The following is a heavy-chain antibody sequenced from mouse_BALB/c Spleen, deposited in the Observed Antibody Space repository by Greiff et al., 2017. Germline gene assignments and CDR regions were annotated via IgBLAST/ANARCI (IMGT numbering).Heavy chain of an antibody. CDR1: GFAFSSYD. CDR2: ISSGGGST. D-gene: IGHD1-2*01. V-gene: IGHV5-12-1*01. J-gene: IGHJ4*01. CDR3: ARHGLRLRAMDY. Sequence: EVQRVESGGGLVKPGGSLKLSCAASGFAFSSYDMSWVRQTPEKRLEWVAYISSGGGSTYYPDTVKGRFTISRDNAKNTLYLQMSSLKSEDTAMYYYARHGLRLRAMDYWGQGTSVTVSS.